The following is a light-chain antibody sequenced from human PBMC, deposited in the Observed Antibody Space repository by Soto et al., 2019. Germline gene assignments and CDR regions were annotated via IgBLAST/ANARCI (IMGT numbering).Light chain of an antibody. J-gene: IGKJ1*01. Sequence: ETVLTQSPGTLSLSPGERVTLSCRGSLSLCIRCLAWYQQKPGQSPRLLIYGASSRATGIPDRFSGSGSGTDFTLTISRLEPEDFAVYYCQHYGTTPWTFGLGTKVGIK. V-gene: IGKV3-20*01. CDR2: GAS. CDR3: QHYGTTPWT. CDR1: LSLCIRC.